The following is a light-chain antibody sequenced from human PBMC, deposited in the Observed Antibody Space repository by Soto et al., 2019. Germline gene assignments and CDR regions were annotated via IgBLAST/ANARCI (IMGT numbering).Light chain of an antibody. Sequence: PGERATLSCRASQSVSSYLAWYQQKPGQDPRLLIYDESNRATGIPARFSGSGSGTDFTLTISSLEPEDFSVYYCQQRSNWINFGKGKRLEIK. CDR1: QSVSSY. CDR2: DES. CDR3: QQRSNWIN. J-gene: IGKJ5*01. V-gene: IGKV3-11*01.